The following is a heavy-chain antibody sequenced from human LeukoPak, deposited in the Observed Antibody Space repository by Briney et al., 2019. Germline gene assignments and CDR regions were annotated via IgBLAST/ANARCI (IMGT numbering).Heavy chain of an antibody. CDR2: TSYDGSEE. Sequence: GRSLRLSCAASGFTFSSYAMHWVRQAPGKGLEWVAVTSYDGSEEYSADSVKGRFTVSRDNSKNTLYLQMNSLRVEDAAVYYCARGDKWLSQYYYYGVDVWGQGTTVTVSS. CDR1: GFTFSSYA. D-gene: IGHD5-12*01. CDR3: ARGDKWLSQYYYYGVDV. J-gene: IGHJ6*02. V-gene: IGHV3-30*04.